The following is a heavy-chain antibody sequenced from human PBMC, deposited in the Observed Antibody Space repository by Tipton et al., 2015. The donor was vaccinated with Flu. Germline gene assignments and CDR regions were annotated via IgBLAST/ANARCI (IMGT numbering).Heavy chain of an antibody. CDR2: MVSSSSII. D-gene: IGHD7-27*01. CDR3: ASLTGDDY. CDR1: GFTISDYY. V-gene: IGHV3-11*04. Sequence: SLRLSCAASGFTISDYYMSWVRQAPGKGLEWLSYMVSSSSIIYYADSIKGRFTVSRDNAKNSLYLQLNSLRAEDTAVYFCASLTGDDYWGQGNLVTVSS. J-gene: IGHJ4*02.